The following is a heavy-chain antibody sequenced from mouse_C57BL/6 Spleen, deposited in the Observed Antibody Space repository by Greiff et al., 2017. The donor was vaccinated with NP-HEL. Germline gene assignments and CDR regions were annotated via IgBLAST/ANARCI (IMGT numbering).Heavy chain of an antibody. Sequence: VQLKQSGPELVKPGASVKISCKASGYSFTGYYMNWVKQSPEKSLEWIGEINPSTGGTTYNQKFKAKATLTVDKSSSTAYMQLKSLTSEDSAVYYCARTGRDYFDYWGQGTTLTVSS. J-gene: IGHJ2*01. V-gene: IGHV1-42*01. CDR1: GYSFTGYY. CDR2: INPSTGGT. CDR3: ARTGRDYFDY.